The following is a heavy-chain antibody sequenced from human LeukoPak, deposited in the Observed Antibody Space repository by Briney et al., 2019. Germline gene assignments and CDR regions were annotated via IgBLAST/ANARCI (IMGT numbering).Heavy chain of an antibody. D-gene: IGHD4-17*01. V-gene: IGHV1-8*03. J-gene: IGHJ3*02. CDR3: ARGLPYGDYVVDAFDI. CDR2: MNPNSGNT. Sequence: ASVKVSCKASGYTFTSYDINWVRQATGQGLEWMGWMNPNSGNTGYAQKFQGRVTITRNTSISTAYMELSSPRSEDTAVYYCARGLPYGDYVVDAFDIWGQGTMVTVSS. CDR1: GYTFTSYD.